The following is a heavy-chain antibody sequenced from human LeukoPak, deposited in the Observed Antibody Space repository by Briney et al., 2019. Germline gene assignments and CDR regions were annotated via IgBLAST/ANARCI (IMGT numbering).Heavy chain of an antibody. Sequence: ASETLSLTCALSGYSISSGYYWGWIRPPPGKGLEWIGIIYHSGSTYYNPSLKSRVTISVDTSKNQFSLNLSSVTAADTAVYYCARHSPSGITIFGVDSSFQFWGQGTLVTVSS. CDR1: GYSISSGYY. D-gene: IGHD3-3*01. CDR2: IYHSGST. J-gene: IGHJ4*02. V-gene: IGHV4-38-2*01. CDR3: ARHSPSGITIFGVDSSFQF.